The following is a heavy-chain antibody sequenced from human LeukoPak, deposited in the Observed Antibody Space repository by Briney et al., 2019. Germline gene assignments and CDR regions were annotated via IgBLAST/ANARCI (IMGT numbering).Heavy chain of an antibody. CDR3: ARLKAYYYGSGGYFDY. CDR1: GGSFSGYY. Sequence: SETLSLTCAVYGGSFSGYYWSWIHQPPGKGLEWIGEINHSGSTNYNPSLKSRVTISVDTSKNQFSLKLSSVTAADTAGYYCARLKAYYYGSGGYFDYWGQGTLVTVSS. CDR2: INHSGST. J-gene: IGHJ4*02. V-gene: IGHV4-34*01. D-gene: IGHD3-10*01.